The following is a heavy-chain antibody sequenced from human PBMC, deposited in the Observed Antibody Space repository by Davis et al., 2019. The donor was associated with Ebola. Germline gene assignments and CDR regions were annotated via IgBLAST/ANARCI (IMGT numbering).Heavy chain of an antibody. CDR2: ISGSGDET. D-gene: IGHD6-19*01. V-gene: IGHV3-23*01. CDR3: ALIPQYSSGWHG. CDR1: GFRFSYYA. Sequence: PGGSLRLSCVGSGFRFSYYAMTWVRQAPGQGLEWVSSISGSGDETYYADFVKGRFTMSRDNSRNTLYLQMNNLRAEDTAVYFCALIPQYSSGWHGWGQGTLVTVSS. J-gene: IGHJ4*02.